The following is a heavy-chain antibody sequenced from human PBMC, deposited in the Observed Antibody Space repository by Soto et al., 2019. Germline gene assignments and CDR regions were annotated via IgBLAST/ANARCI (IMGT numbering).Heavy chain of an antibody. J-gene: IGHJ6*02. Sequence: SLRLSCAASGFIVNSKYMSWVRQVPGKGLEWVSSLYRAGTAYYADSALGRFTISRDNFRNILYLQMNSLRPEDSGTYFCAGPTLPATQTSWGWYYYAMDVWGQGTTVTVSS. CDR3: AGPTLPATQTSWGWYYYAMDV. V-gene: IGHV3-53*01. CDR1: GFIVNSKY. CDR2: LYRAGTA. D-gene: IGHD2-2*01.